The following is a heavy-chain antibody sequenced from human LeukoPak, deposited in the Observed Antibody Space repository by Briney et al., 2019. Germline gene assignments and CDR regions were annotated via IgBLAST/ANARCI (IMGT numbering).Heavy chain of an antibody. CDR3: AKDLGSGDYDILTGTLGY. J-gene: IGHJ4*02. CDR2: ISWNSGSI. V-gene: IGHV3-9*01. CDR1: GFTFDDYA. D-gene: IGHD3-9*01. Sequence: PGRSLRLSCAASGFTFDDYAMHWVRQAPGKGLEWVSGISWNSGSIGYADSVKGRFTISRDNAKNSLYLQMNSLRAEDTALYYCAKDLGSGDYDILTGTLGYWGQGTLVTVSS.